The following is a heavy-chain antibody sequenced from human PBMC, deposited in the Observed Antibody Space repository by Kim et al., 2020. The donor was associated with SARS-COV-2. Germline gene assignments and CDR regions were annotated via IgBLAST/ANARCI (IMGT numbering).Heavy chain of an antibody. CDR3: AKRDSGYGRGSVDY. V-gene: IGHV3-9*01. J-gene: IGHJ4*02. CDR1: GFTFDDYA. CDR2: ISWNSGSI. D-gene: IGHD5-12*01. Sequence: GGSLRLSCAASGFTFDDYAMHWVRQAPGKGLEWVSGISWNSGSIGYADSVKGRFTISRDNAKNSLYLQMNSLRAEDTALYYCAKRDSGYGRGSVDYWGQGTLVTVSS.